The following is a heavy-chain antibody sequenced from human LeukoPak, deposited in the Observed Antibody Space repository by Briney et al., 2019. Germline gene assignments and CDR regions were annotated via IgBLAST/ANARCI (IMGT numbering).Heavy chain of an antibody. Sequence: PSETLSLTCTVSGDSISSGGYYWSWIRQHPGKGLEWIGYIYYSGSTYYNPSLKSRVTISVDTSKNQFSLKLSSVTAADTAVYYCARATLGQSVDYWGQGTLVTVSS. V-gene: IGHV4-31*03. CDR1: GDSISSGGYY. CDR2: IYYSGST. J-gene: IGHJ4*02. CDR3: ARATLGQSVDY.